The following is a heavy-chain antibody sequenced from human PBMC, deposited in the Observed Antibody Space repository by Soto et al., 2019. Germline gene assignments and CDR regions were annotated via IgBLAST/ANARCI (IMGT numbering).Heavy chain of an antibody. CDR2: INAGNGRE. CDR3: ARGGGWVGEASFDS. V-gene: IGHV1-3*01. CDR1: GYTFTSYT. Sequence: QVQLEQSGAEVKKPGASVKVSCKTSGYTFTSYTLHWVRQAPGQGLEWMGWINAGNGREKYSQRFQDRVSLSTDKPAAPAYMELRSPRSEATAMYYCARGGGWVGEASFDSWGQGTLVTVSS. D-gene: IGHD3-10*01. J-gene: IGHJ4*02.